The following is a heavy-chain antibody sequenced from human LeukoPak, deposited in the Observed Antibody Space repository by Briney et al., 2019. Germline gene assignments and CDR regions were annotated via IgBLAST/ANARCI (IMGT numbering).Heavy chain of an antibody. J-gene: IGHJ6*04. Sequence: GASVKVSCKASGGTFSSYAISWVRQAPGQGLEWMGGIIPIFGTANYAQKFQGRVTITADESTSTAYMELSSLRSEDTAVYYCASGGIEDIVVVPPAMGTYYYGMDVWGKGTTVTVSS. V-gene: IGHV1-69*13. CDR2: IIPIFGTA. CDR3: ASGGIEDIVVVPPAMGTYYYGMDV. D-gene: IGHD2-2*01. CDR1: GGTFSSYA.